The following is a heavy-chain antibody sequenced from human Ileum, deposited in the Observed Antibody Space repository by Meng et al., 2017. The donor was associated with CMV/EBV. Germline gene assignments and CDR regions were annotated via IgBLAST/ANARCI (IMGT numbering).Heavy chain of an antibody. Sequence: QARLVESGAEVKKPGASVNVSCKASGYTFTTYFIHWVRQAPGQGLEWMGWIDPSNGDTNIAQKFQDRVTMTRDTSFSTAYMEVSSLRSDDTAVFYCARDSGYDASWGQGTLVTVSS. CDR3: ARDSGYDAS. J-gene: IGHJ4*02. D-gene: IGHD2-2*01. CDR1: GYTFTTYF. V-gene: IGHV1-2*02. CDR2: IDPSNGDT.